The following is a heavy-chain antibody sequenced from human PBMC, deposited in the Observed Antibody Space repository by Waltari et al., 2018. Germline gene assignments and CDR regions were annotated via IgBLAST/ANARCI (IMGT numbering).Heavy chain of an antibody. J-gene: IGHJ4*02. CDR2: ISSSSSTI. CDR1: GFTFSSYS. Sequence: EVQLVESGGGLVQPGGSLRLSCAASGFTFSSYSMNWVRQAPGKGLEWVSYISSSSSTIYYADSVKGRFTISRDNAKNSLYLQMNSLRAADTAVYYCARHGYGDYLEYWGQGTLVTVSS. V-gene: IGHV3-48*01. D-gene: IGHD4-17*01. CDR3: ARHGYGDYLEY.